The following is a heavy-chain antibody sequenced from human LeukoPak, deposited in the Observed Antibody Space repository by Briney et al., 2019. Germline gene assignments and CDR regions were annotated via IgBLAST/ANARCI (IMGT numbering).Heavy chain of an antibody. D-gene: IGHD6-13*01. V-gene: IGHV3-7*01. Sequence: GGSLRLSCAASGFTFSSYWMSWVRQAPGKGLEWVANIKQDGGEKYYVDSVKGRFTISRDNAKNSLYLQMNSLRAEDTAVYYCARVSNSSSWWTRWFDPWGQGTLVTVSS. CDR2: IKQDGGEK. CDR1: GFTFSSYW. CDR3: ARVSNSSSWWTRWFDP. J-gene: IGHJ5*02.